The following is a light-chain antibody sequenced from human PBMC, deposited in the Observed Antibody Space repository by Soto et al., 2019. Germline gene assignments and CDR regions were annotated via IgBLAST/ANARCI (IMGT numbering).Light chain of an antibody. CDR2: GAS. CDR3: QQYNNWPWT. CDR1: QSGSSD. J-gene: IGKJ1*01. V-gene: IGKV3-15*01. Sequence: EVVMTQSPATLSVSPGERATLSCRASQSGSSDLAWYQQKPGQAPMLLIYGASTRATGIPASLSGSGSGTEFTLTISSLQSEDFAVYYCQQYNNWPWTFGQGTKVDI.